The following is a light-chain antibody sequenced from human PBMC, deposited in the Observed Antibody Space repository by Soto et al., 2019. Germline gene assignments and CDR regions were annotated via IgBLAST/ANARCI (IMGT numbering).Light chain of an antibody. J-gene: IGLJ3*02. CDR2: LEGSGSY. Sequence: QSVLPQSSSASASLGSSVNLTCTLSSGHSSYNIASHQQQPGKAPRYLMKLEGSGSYNKGSGVPERFSGSSSGAARYLIVSNLQFEDAADYYCETWDRNIQWVFCGGTALTVL. CDR3: ETWDRNIQWV. CDR1: SGHSSYN. V-gene: IGLV4-60*02.